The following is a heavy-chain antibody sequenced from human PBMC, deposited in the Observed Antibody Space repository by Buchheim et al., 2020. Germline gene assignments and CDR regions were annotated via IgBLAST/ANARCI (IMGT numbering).Heavy chain of an antibody. CDR3: ARDTVPAAIPYSSLRYYYYGMDV. D-gene: IGHD2-2*01. J-gene: IGHJ6*02. CDR2: INPNSGGT. V-gene: IGHV1-2*02. CDR1: GYTFTGYY. Sequence: QVQLVQSGAEVKKPGASVKVSCKASGYTFTGYYMHWVRQAPGQGLEWMGWINPNSGGTNYAQKFQGRVTMTRDTSISTAYMELSRLRSDDTAVYYCARDTVPAAIPYSSLRYYYYGMDVWGQGTT.